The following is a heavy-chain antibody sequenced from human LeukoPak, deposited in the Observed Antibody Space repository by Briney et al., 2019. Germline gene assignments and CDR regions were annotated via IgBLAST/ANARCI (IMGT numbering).Heavy chain of an antibody. D-gene: IGHD6-19*01. J-gene: IGHJ4*02. CDR3: ARDRYSSAWYEE. Sequence: GGSLRLTCTASAFTFSSHWMHWVRQAPGKGLVWVSHINSGGSSTSYADSVKGRFTISRDNAKNTLYLQMNSLRAEDTAVYYCARDRYSSAWYEEWGQGTLVTVSS. CDR1: AFTFSSHW. CDR2: INSGGSST. V-gene: IGHV3-74*01.